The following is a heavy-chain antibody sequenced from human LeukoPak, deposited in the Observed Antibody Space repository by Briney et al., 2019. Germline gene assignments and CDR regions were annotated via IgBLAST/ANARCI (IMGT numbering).Heavy chain of an antibody. CDR3: VNLFSSNF. CDR1: ACTLSSYA. D-gene: IGHD2-2*01. J-gene: IGHJ4*02. Sequence: GGSLRLSCAASACTLSSYAMSWVRQAPGKGLEWVAGISSSGGSTNYADSAKGRFTISRDNSMNTLYLHMNSLTVEDTAMYYCVNLFSSNFWGQGTQVTVSS. CDR2: ISSSGGST. V-gene: IGHV3-23*01.